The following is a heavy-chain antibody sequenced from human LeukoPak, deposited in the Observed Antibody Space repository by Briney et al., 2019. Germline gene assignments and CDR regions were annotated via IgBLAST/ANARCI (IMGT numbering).Heavy chain of an antibody. D-gene: IGHD3-22*01. V-gene: IGHV3-74*01. CDR3: ATDSSGYSAFDY. Sequence: GGSLRLSCAASGLTFSSHWMHWVRQAPGKGLVWVSRITNDGSSTTYADSVKGRFTISRDNAKNMLYLQVNSLRAEDTAVYYCATDSSGYSAFDYWGQGTLVTVSS. CDR2: ITNDGSST. CDR1: GLTFSSHW. J-gene: IGHJ4*02.